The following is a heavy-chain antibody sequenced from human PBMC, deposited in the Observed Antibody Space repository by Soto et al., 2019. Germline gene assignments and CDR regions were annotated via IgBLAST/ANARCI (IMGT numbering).Heavy chain of an antibody. J-gene: IGHJ3*02. Sequence: GGSLRLSCAASGFPFTTYGMHWVRQAPGKGLEWVAVIWANGINKYYADSVRGRFTISRDNSKNTLDLQMNSLRAEDTALYYCVRERGPFDAFDIRGQGTMVTVSS. CDR1: GFPFTTYG. CDR2: IWANGINK. CDR3: VRERGPFDAFDI. V-gene: IGHV3-33*01.